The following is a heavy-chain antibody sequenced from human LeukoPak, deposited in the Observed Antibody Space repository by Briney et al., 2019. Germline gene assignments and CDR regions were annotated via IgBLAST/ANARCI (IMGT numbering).Heavy chain of an antibody. Sequence: PSETLSLTCTVSGGSISRNFFYWGWIRQPPGKGLEWIGNIYYSGSTYYNPSLKSRVTISVDTSKNQFSLKLSSVTAADAAVYYCARSSMFRGVTVDYWGQGTLVTVSS. CDR1: GGSISRNFFY. V-gene: IGHV4-39*01. D-gene: IGHD3-10*01. CDR3: ARSSMFRGVTVDY. CDR2: IYYSGST. J-gene: IGHJ4*02.